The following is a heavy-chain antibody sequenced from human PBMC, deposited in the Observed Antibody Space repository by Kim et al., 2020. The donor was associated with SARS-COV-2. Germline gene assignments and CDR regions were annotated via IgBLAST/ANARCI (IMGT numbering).Heavy chain of an antibody. CDR3: ARGISGYSYGFIDY. Sequence: SETLSLTCTVSGGSISSGDYYWSWIRQPPGKGLEWIGYIYYSGSTYYNPSLKSRVTISVDTSKNQFSLKLSSVTAADTAVYYCARGISGYSYGFIDYWGQGTLVTVSS. J-gene: IGHJ4*02. D-gene: IGHD5-18*01. CDR1: GGSISSGDYY. CDR2: IYYSGST. V-gene: IGHV4-30-4*01.